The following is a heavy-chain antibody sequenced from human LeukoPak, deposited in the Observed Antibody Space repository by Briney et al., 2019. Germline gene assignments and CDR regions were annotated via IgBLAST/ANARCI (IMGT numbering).Heavy chain of an antibody. Sequence: ASVKVSCKASGYSFTDYYIHWVRQAPGQGLEWMGWINPNSSGTNYVQKFQGRVSMTRDTPISTTYMELSRLRSDDTAVYYCARDGNFDYWGQGTLVTVSS. CDR2: INPNSSGT. CDR1: GYSFTDYY. CDR3: ARDGNFDY. V-gene: IGHV1-2*02. J-gene: IGHJ4*02. D-gene: IGHD1-26*01.